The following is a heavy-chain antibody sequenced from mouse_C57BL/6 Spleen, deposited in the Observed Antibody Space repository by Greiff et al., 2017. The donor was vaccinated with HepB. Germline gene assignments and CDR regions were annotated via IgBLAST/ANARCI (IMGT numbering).Heavy chain of an antibody. D-gene: IGHD1-1*01. CDR3: ARDYYGTPFAY. CDR2: ISDGGSYT. J-gene: IGHJ3*01. V-gene: IGHV5-4*01. Sequence: DVQLVESGGGLVKPGGSLKLSCAASGFTFSSYAMSWVRQTPEKRLEWVATISDGGSYTYYPDNVKGRFTISRDNAKNNLYLQMSHLKSEDTAMYYCARDYYGTPFAYWGQGTLVTVSA. CDR1: GFTFSSYA.